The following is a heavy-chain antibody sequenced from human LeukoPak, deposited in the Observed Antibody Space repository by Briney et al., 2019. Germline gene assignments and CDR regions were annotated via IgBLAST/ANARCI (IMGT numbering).Heavy chain of an antibody. V-gene: IGHV3-7*03. CDR3: ARTSRASPGWRPRLKNAFDL. CDR1: AFTFSNYW. Sequence: GGSLRLSCTASAFTFSNYWMSWVRQAPGKGLEWVASINQDGSAKDSVHSVEGRFIISRDNVKNSLYLQMDSLRAEDTAVYSCARTSRASPGWRPRLKNAFDLWGLGTLVTVSS. CDR2: INQDGSAK. D-gene: IGHD6-6*01. J-gene: IGHJ3*01.